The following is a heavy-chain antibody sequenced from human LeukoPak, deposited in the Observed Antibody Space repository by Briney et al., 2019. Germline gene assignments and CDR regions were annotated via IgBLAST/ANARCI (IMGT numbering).Heavy chain of an antibody. D-gene: IGHD6-6*01. Sequence: PGGSLRLSCAASGFTFSSYEMNWVRQAPGKGLVWVSRINSDGSSTRCADSVKGRFTISRDNAKNTLYLQMNSLRAEDTAVYYCARDLIEYSSSSWDYWGQGTLVTVSS. J-gene: IGHJ4*02. CDR3: ARDLIEYSSSSWDY. CDR1: GFTFSSYE. CDR2: INSDGSST. V-gene: IGHV3-74*01.